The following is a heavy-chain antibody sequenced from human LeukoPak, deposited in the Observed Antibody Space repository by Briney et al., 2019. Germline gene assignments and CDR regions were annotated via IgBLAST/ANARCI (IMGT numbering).Heavy chain of an antibody. Sequence: GGSLRLSCAASGFTFSSYAMSWVRQAPGKGLEWVSAISGGGGSTFYADSVKGRFTISRDNSKNTLYLRMNSLRAEDTAVYYCAKAPDAMIVVVISWGQGTLVTVSS. CDR1: GFTFSSYA. CDR2: ISGGGGST. CDR3: AKAPDAMIVVVIS. D-gene: IGHD3-22*01. V-gene: IGHV3-23*01. J-gene: IGHJ5*02.